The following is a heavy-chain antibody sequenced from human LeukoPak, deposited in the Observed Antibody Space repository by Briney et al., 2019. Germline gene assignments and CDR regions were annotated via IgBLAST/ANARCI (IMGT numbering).Heavy chain of an antibody. D-gene: IGHD3-22*01. CDR3: ARDYYDSSGYYSNNYFDY. Sequence: GGSLRLSCAASGFTFSSYAKSWVRQAPGKGLEWVSAISGSGGSTYYADSVKGRFTISRDNSKNTLYLQMNSLRAEDTAVYYCARDYYDSSGYYSNNYFDYWGQGTLVTVSS. V-gene: IGHV3-23*01. CDR1: GFTFSSYA. J-gene: IGHJ4*02. CDR2: ISGSGGST.